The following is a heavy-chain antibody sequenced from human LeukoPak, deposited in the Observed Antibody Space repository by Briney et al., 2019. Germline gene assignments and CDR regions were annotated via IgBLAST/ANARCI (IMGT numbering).Heavy chain of an antibody. V-gene: IGHV4-38-2*01. J-gene: IGHJ4*02. CDR1: GYSISSGYY. CDR2: IYHSGST. CDR3: ASAPGPSLFDY. D-gene: IGHD6-13*01. Sequence: SETLSLTCGVSGYSISSGYYWGWLRQPPGKGLEWIGRIYHSGSTYYNPSLRSRVTISVDTAKNQFSLQLSCLTAADTAVYYCASAPGPSLFDYWGQGTLVTVSS.